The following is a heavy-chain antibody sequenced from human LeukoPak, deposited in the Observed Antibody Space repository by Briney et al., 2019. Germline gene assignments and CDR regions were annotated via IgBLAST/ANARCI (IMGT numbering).Heavy chain of an antibody. D-gene: IGHD6-19*01. CDR2: ISYDGSNK. CDR1: GFTFSSYA. Sequence: PGGSLRLSCAASGFTFSSYAMHWVRQAPGKGLEWVAVISYDGSNKYYADSVKGRFTISRDNSKNTLYLQMNSLRAEDTAVYYCAGEPGIAVAGNWFDPWGQGTLVTVSS. V-gene: IGHV3-30*01. CDR3: AGEPGIAVAGNWFDP. J-gene: IGHJ5*02.